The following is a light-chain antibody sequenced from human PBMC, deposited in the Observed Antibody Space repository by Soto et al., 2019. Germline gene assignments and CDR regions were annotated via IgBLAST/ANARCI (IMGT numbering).Light chain of an antibody. Sequence: QSVLTQPPSASGSPGQSVTISCTGTGSDVGGYNYVSWYQHHPGKAPKLMLYGVSTRPSGVPDRFSGSKSGNTASLTVSGLQAEDEADYYCSSYAGSNIYVVFGGGTKLTVL. V-gene: IGLV2-8*01. CDR3: SSYAGSNIYVV. J-gene: IGLJ2*01. CDR1: GSDVGGYNY. CDR2: GVS.